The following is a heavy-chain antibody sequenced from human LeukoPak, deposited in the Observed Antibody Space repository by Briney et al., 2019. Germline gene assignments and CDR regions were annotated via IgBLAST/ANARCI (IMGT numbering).Heavy chain of an antibody. J-gene: IGHJ4*02. CDR1: GFTFSSYW. Sequence: GGSLRLSCAASGFTFSSYWMSWVRQAPGKGLEWVANIKQDGSEKYYVDSVKGRFTISRDNAKNSLYLQMNSLRAEDTAVYYCARGYDFWSGSHDYWGQGTLVTVSS. V-gene: IGHV3-7*01. CDR3: ARGYDFWSGSHDY. D-gene: IGHD3-3*01. CDR2: IKQDGSEK.